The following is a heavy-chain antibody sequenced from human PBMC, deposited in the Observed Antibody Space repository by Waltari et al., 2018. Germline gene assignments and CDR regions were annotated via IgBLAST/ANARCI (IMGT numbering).Heavy chain of an antibody. V-gene: IGHV4-34*01. Sequence: QVQLQQWGAGLLKPSETLSLTCAVYGGSFSGYYWSWIRQPPGKGLEWIGEINHSGSTNYNPSLKSRVTISVDTSKNQFSLKLSSVTAADTAVYYCARYVTIFGVVSDAFDIWGQGTMVTVSS. CDR1: GGSFSGYY. J-gene: IGHJ3*02. CDR2: INHSGST. D-gene: IGHD3-3*01. CDR3: ARYVTIFGVVSDAFDI.